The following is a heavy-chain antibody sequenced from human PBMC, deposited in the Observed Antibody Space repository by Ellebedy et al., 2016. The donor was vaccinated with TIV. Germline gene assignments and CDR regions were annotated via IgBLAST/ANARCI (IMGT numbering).Heavy chain of an antibody. CDR3: ARDVLFGEIWP. CDR1: GFTVSSSY. CDR2: ISAGGNT. Sequence: GESLKISCAASGFTVSSSYMNWVRQAPGKGLEWVSGISAGGNTYYADSVKGRFTISRDNAKNTLYLQMNSLRAEDTAVYYCARDVLFGEIWPWGQGTLVTVSS. J-gene: IGHJ5*02. V-gene: IGHV3-53*01. D-gene: IGHD3-10*01.